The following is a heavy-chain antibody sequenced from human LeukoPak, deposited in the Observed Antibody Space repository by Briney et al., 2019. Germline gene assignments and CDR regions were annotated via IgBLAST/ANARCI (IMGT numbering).Heavy chain of an antibody. CDR2: FDPEDGET. CDR3: ATGAPVGVTAPGIYYYYYMDV. D-gene: IGHD2-21*02. CDR1: GYTLTELS. Sequence: ASVKVSCKVSGYTLTELSMHWVRQAPGKGLEWMGGFDPEDGETIYAQKFQGRVTMTEDTSTDTAYMELSSLRSEDTAVYYCATGAPVGVTAPGIYYYYYMDVWGKGTTVTISS. J-gene: IGHJ6*03. V-gene: IGHV1-24*01.